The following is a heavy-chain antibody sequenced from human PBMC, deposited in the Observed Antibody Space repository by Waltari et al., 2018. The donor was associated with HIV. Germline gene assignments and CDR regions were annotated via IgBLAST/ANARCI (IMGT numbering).Heavy chain of an antibody. CDR2: IWYDGTNK. V-gene: IGHV3-33*01. D-gene: IGHD2-15*01. CDR3: ARDRSEGGGYYYYGLDV. CDR1: GFTFSSYG. J-gene: IGHJ6*02. Sequence: QVQLVESGGGVVQPGRSLRLSCAASGFTFSSYGMHWVRQAPGKGREWVAVIWYDGTNKYYADSVKGRVTIARDNSKNTLYLQMNSLRAEDTAVYYCARDRSEGGGYYYYGLDVWGQGTTVTVSS.